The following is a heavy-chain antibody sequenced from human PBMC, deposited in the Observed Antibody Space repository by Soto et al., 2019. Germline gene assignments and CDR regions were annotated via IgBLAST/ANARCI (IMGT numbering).Heavy chain of an antibody. D-gene: IGHD3-3*01. J-gene: IGHJ6*02. Sequence: SETLSLTCTVSGGSISSYYWSWIRQPPGKGLEWIGYIYYSGSTNYNPSLKSRVTISVDTSKNQFSLKLSSVTAADTAVYYCARDHPYYDFWSGSYGMDVWGQGTTVTVSS. CDR2: IYYSGST. V-gene: IGHV4-59*01. CDR1: GGSISSYY. CDR3: ARDHPYYDFWSGSYGMDV.